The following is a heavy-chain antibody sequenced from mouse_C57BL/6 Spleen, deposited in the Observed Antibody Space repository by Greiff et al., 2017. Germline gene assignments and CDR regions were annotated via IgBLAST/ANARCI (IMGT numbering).Heavy chain of an antibody. V-gene: IGHV1-72*01. CDR1: GYTFTSYW. CDR3: AREELGLGWYFDV. D-gene: IGHD4-1*01. CDR2: IGPNSGGT. Sequence: VQLQQPGAELVKPGASVKLSCKASGYTFTSYWMHWVKQRPGRGLEWIGRIGPNSGGTKYNEKFKSKATLTVDKPSSTAYMQLSSLTSEDSAVYYCAREELGLGWYFDVWGTGTTVTVSS. J-gene: IGHJ1*03.